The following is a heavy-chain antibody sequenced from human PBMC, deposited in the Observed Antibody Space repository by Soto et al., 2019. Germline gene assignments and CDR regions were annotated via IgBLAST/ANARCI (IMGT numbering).Heavy chain of an antibody. V-gene: IGHV3-30*03. CDR3: ARTCSGGTCSFDY. CDR2: ISYDGSNK. Sequence: VGSLRVSCAVSGFTFSNYGMHWVLQAPSKGLEWVAVISYDGSNKYYADSVKGRFTISRDNSKNTLYLQMNSLRAEDTAVYYCARTCSGGTCSFDYWGQGTLVTVSS. CDR1: GFTFSNYG. D-gene: IGHD2-15*01. J-gene: IGHJ4*02.